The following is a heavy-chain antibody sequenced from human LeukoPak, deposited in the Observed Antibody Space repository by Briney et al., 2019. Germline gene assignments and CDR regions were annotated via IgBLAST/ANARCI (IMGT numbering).Heavy chain of an antibody. J-gene: IGHJ3*02. Sequence: SETLSLTCSVSGGSIRDYYWTWIRQPPGKGLEWIGYIFYSGSTNYNPSLKSRVTISLDTSKNHFSLKLNSVTAADTAVYYCASSSSGSYYNGFGIWGQGTMVTVAS. D-gene: IGHD3-10*01. CDR2: IFYSGST. CDR3: ASSSSGSYYNGFGI. CDR1: GGSIRDYY. V-gene: IGHV4-59*01.